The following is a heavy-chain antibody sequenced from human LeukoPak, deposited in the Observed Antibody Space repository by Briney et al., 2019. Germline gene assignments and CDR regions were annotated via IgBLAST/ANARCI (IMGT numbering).Heavy chain of an antibody. J-gene: IGHJ6*02. CDR1: GYTFTSYG. D-gene: IGHD3-22*01. Sequence: AASVKVSCKASGYTFTSYGISWVRQAPGQGLEWMGWISAYNGNTNYAQQLQGRVTMTTDTSTSTAYMELRSLRSDDTAVYYCARDDYDSSGYKPYYYYYGMDVWGQGTTVTVSS. CDR3: ARDDYDSSGYKPYYYYYGMDV. V-gene: IGHV1-18*01. CDR2: ISAYNGNT.